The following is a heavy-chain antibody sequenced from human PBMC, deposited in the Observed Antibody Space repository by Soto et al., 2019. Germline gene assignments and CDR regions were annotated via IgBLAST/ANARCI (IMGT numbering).Heavy chain of an antibody. CDR1: GYSISSSNW. CDR3: ARVEYYDSSGYYE. J-gene: IGHJ4*02. D-gene: IGHD3-22*01. V-gene: IGHV4-28*03. Sequence: SETLSLTCAVSGYSISSSNWWGWIRQPPGKGLEWIGYIYYSGTTYYNPSLKSRVTMSVDTSKNQFSLKLTSVTAVDTAVYYCARVEYYDSSGYYEWGQGTLVTVSS. CDR2: IYYSGTT.